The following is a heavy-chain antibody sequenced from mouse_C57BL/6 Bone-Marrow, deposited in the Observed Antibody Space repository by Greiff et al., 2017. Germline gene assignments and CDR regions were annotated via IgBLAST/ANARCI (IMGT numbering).Heavy chain of an antibody. Sequence: VQLQQSGAELVRPGASVKLSCTASGFNIKDDYMHWVKQRPEQGLEWIGWIDPENGDTEYASKFQGKATITADTSSNTAYLQLSSLTSEDTAVYYCTTFPYYSKDYYAMDYWGQGTSVTVSS. V-gene: IGHV14-4*01. D-gene: IGHD2-5*01. CDR2: IDPENGDT. CDR3: TTFPYYSKDYYAMDY. J-gene: IGHJ4*01. CDR1: GFNIKDDY.